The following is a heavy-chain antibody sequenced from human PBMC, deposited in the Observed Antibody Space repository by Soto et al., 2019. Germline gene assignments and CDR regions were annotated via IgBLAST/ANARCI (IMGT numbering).Heavy chain of an antibody. J-gene: IGHJ4*02. V-gene: IGHV3-33*01. D-gene: IGHD1-26*01. CDR1: GFTFSNYC. Sequence: LSCAASGFTFSNYCVHWVRQAPGKGLEWVAVVWSDGSKELYADSVKDRFTIFRDNSQNTVYLQMNSLRAEDTAVDYCARRRSGSHGVDYWGQGTMVTVSS. CDR3: ARRRSGSHGVDY. CDR2: VWSDGSKE.